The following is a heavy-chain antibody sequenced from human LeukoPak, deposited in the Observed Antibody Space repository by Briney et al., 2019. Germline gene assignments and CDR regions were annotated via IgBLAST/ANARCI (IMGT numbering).Heavy chain of an antibody. CDR2: INQGGSEQ. V-gene: IGHV3-7*03. D-gene: IGHD6-13*01. CDR3: ARSRIAAAGGKGFDY. CDR1: GFTFSSYW. Sequence: GGSLRLSCAASGFTFSSYWMSWVRQAPGKGLEWVANINQGGSEQYSVDSVKGRFTISRDNAKNSLYLQMNSLRAEDTALYYCARSRIAAAGGKGFDYWGQGTLVTVSS. J-gene: IGHJ4*02.